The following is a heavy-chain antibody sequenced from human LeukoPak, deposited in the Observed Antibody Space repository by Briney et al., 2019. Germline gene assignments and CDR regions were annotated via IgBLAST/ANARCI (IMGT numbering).Heavy chain of an antibody. CDR3: ARLNIVVVPAAMGPATYFHY. V-gene: IGHV4-59*08. J-gene: IGHJ4*02. D-gene: IGHD2-2*01. CDR2: IYYSGST. Sequence: SXTXTXXGXXIXSYXXSWXXQPPGKGLEWIGYIYYSGSTNYSPSLKSRVTISVDKSKNEFALKVGSVSGADTAVYYCARLNIVVVPAAMGPATYFHYWGQGTLVTVSS. CDR1: GXXIXSYX.